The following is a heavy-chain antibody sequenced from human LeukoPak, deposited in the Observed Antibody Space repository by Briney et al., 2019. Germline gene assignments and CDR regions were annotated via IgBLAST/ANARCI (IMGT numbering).Heavy chain of an antibody. Sequence: GGSLRLSCAASGFTFSSYAMTWVRQAPGKGLEWVANIKQDGSEKYYVDSVKGRFTISRDNAKNSLYLQMNSLRAEDTAVYYCARTYGDYAINWGQGNLVTVSS. D-gene: IGHD4-17*01. CDR2: IKQDGSEK. CDR3: ARTYGDYAIN. V-gene: IGHV3-7*01. CDR1: GFTFSSYA. J-gene: IGHJ4*02.